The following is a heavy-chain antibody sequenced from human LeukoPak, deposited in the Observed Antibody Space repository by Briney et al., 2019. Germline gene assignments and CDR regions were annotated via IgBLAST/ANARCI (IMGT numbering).Heavy chain of an antibody. J-gene: IGHJ4*02. CDR2: IGGSGGST. Sequence: PGGSLRLSCAASGFTFSSYAMSWVRQARGKGLEWVSAIGGSGGSTYYADSVKGRFTISRDNSKNTLYLQMNSLRAEDTAVYYCAKPTSSSSGYFDYWGQGTLVTVSS. CDR3: AKPTSSSSGYFDY. CDR1: GFTFSSYA. D-gene: IGHD6-13*01. V-gene: IGHV3-23*01.